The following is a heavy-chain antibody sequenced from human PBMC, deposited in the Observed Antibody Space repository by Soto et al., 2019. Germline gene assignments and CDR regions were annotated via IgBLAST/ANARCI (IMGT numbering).Heavy chain of an antibody. V-gene: IGHV4-59*13. CDR3: ARTGPGTSSSSWYTPPVGMDV. J-gene: IGHJ6*02. D-gene: IGHD6-13*01. CDR2: IYYSGST. Sequence: SETLSLTCTVSGGSISSYYWSWIRQPPGKGLEWIGYIYYSGSTNYNPSLKSRVTISVDTSKNQFSLKLSSVTAADTAVYYCARTGPGTSSSSWYTPPVGMDVWGQGNTDTV. CDR1: GGSISSYY.